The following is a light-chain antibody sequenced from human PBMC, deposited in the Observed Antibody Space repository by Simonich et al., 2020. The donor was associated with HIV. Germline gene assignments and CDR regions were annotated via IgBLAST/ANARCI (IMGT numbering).Light chain of an antibody. CDR3: MQSIQLPRT. J-gene: IGKJ1*01. CDR1: QSLLHSDGKTY. CDR2: EVS. V-gene: IGKV2D-29*02. Sequence: DIVMTQTPLSLSVTPGQPSSISCNSSQSLLHSDGKTYLYWYLQKPGQSPHLLIHEVSNRFSGVPDRFSGSGSGTDFTLKISRVEAEDVGVYYCMQSIQLPRTFGQGTKVEIK.